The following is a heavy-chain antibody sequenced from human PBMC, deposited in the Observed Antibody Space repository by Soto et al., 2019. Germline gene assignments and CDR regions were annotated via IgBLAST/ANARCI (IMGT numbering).Heavy chain of an antibody. CDR2: ISAYNGNT. Sequence: QVQLVQSGAEVKKPGASVKVSCKASGYTFTSYGISWVRQAPGQGLEWMGWISAYNGNTNYAQKLQGRATMTTDTSTSTAYLELETPPSDDTAVYYCAREGLEWLANTDYYYYGMDLWGQGNPVTVSS. CDR1: GYTFTSYG. V-gene: IGHV1-18*01. J-gene: IGHJ6*02. D-gene: IGHD3-3*01. CDR3: AREGLEWLANTDYYYYGMDL.